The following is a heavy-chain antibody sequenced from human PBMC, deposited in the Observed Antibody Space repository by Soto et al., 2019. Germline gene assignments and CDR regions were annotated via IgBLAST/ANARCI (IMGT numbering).Heavy chain of an antibody. CDR2: IYWDDDK. J-gene: IGHJ6*02. CDR1: GFSLSTGGLG. V-gene: IGHV2-5*02. D-gene: IGHD2-21*02. CDR3: AHSLCGGDGLQYSSPHYYGMDV. Sequence: QITLKESGPTLVKPTQTLTLACTFSGFSLSTGGLGVGWIRQPPGTALEWLALIYWDDDKRYSPSLKSRLTISKDTSKNQVVLTMTDMDPVDTATYYCAHSLCGGDGLQYSSPHYYGMDVWGQGTTVTVSS.